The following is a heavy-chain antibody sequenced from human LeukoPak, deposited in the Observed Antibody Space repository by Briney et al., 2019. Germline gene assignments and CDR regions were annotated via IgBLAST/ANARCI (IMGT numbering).Heavy chain of an antibody. V-gene: IGHV1-2*02. J-gene: IGHJ4*02. CDR3: ATLTRYHSDGYTSRGYNDF. CDR1: GYTFTAYN. D-gene: IGHD5-24*01. Sequence: GASVKVSCKASGYTFTAYNMHWVRQAPGQGLEWMGRIRPNSGGTDYSQKFQDRFTMTRDTSISTAYMEVSSLRSDDTAVYYCATLTRYHSDGYTSRGYNDFWGQGTLVTVSS. CDR2: IRPNSGGT.